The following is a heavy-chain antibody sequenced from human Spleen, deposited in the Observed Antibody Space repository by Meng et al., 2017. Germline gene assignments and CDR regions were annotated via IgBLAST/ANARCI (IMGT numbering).Heavy chain of an antibody. V-gene: IGHV3-23*01. Sequence: GESLKISCAASGFTFSSYAMSWVRQAPGKGLEWVSAISGSGGSTYYADSVKGRFTISRDNSKNTLYLQMNSLRAEDTAVYYCARRGDAFDIWGQGTMVTVSS. CDR2: ISGSGGST. CDR3: ARRGDAFDI. D-gene: IGHD1-26*01. J-gene: IGHJ3*02. CDR1: GFTFSSYA.